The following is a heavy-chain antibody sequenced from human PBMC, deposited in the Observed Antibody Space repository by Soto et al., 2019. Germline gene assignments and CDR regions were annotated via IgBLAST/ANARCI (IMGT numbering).Heavy chain of an antibody. V-gene: IGHV1-58*01. CDR3: AADWSNRPFDF. J-gene: IGHJ4*02. D-gene: IGHD3-3*01. CDR2: IVGGSGST. CDR1: GFTLTSAD. Sequence: QMQLMQSGPEVKKPGTSVKVSCKASGFTLTSADVQWVRQTRGQRLEWIGWIVGGSGSTNYAQQFQGRLAITRDMSTSTVYMELSSLRSEDTAVYYCAADWSNRPFDFRGQGTRVTVSS.